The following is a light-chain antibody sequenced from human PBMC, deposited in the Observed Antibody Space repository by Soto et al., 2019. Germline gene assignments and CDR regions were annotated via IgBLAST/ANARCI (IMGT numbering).Light chain of an antibody. Sequence: QSALTQPPSASGSPGQSVTISCTGTSSDVGGYNYVSWYQQHPGKAPKLMIYEVSKRPSGVPDRFSGSKSGNTASLTVSGLQAEGEADYYCSSYAGSNREVFGTGTKVTVL. V-gene: IGLV2-8*01. J-gene: IGLJ1*01. CDR3: SSYAGSNREV. CDR1: SSDVGGYNY. CDR2: EVS.